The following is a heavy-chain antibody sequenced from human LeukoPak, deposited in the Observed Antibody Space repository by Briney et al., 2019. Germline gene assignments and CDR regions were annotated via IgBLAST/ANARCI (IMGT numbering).Heavy chain of an antibody. D-gene: IGHD6-19*01. Sequence: PGGSLRLSCAASGFTFSSYGMDWVRQAPGKGLEWVAFISYDGSNKYYADSVKGRFTISRDNSKNTLYLQMNSLRAEDTAVYYCAKLPSSSGWSVLCYWGQGTLVTVSS. CDR1: GFTFSSYG. J-gene: IGHJ4*02. CDR2: ISYDGSNK. V-gene: IGHV3-30*18. CDR3: AKLPSSSGWSVLCY.